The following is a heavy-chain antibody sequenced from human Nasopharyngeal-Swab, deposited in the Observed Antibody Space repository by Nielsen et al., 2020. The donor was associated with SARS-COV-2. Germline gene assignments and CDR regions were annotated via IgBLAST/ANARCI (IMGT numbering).Heavy chain of an antibody. D-gene: IGHD3-3*01. J-gene: IGHJ5*02. V-gene: IGHV4-39*01. CDR2: IYYSGST. Sequence: VRQMPGKGLEWIGSIYYSGSTYYSPSLKSRVTISVDTSKNQFSLKLSSVTAADTAVYCCARHGLSGITIFGVVIPKNWFDPWGQGTLVTVSS. CDR3: ARHGLSGITIFGVVIPKNWFDP.